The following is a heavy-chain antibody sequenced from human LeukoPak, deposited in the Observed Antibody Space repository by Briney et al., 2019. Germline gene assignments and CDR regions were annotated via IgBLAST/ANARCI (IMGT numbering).Heavy chain of an antibody. J-gene: IGHJ4*02. Sequence: GGSLRLSCAASGFTFSSYGMHWVRQAPGKGLDWVAFIRYDGRNKYYADSVKGRFTISRDNSKNTLYLQMNSLRTEDTALFYCARNSLDYYDSRGYELMDYWGQGTLVTVSS. CDR3: ARNSLDYYDSRGYELMDY. V-gene: IGHV3-30*02. D-gene: IGHD3-22*01. CDR2: IRYDGRNK. CDR1: GFTFSSYG.